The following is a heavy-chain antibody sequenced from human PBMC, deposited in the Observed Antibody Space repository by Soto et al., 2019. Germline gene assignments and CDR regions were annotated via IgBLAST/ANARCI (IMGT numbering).Heavy chain of an antibody. Sequence: ALVTLSLPSTVSGGYISGSSWSWIRQPPGKGLEWIAYMYFSGSTNYNPSLKSRVTISVDTSKNQFSLKLSSVTAADTAVYYCARGSGWYFHWGQGTLVTVSS. D-gene: IGHD6-19*01. CDR1: GGYISGSS. CDR3: ARGSGWYFH. V-gene: IGHV4-59*01. J-gene: IGHJ4*02. CDR2: MYFSGST.